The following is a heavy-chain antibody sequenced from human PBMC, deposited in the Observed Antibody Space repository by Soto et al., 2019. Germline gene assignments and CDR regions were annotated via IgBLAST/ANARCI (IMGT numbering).Heavy chain of an antibody. V-gene: IGHV4-59*01. D-gene: IGHD3-10*01. CDR3: ARSPGYYGSSPEDWFDP. CDR2: LHYSGRT. J-gene: IGHJ5*02. Sequence: SETLSLTCTVSGGSIRSYYWSWIRHPPGKGLEWIGYLHYSGRTNYNPNLKSRVTISLDPSKHQFSMKLSTETAADTAVYYCARSPGYYGSSPEDWFDPWGQGTLVTVS. CDR1: GGSIRSYY.